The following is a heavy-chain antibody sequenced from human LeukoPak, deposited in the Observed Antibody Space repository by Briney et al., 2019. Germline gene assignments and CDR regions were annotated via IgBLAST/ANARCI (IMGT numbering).Heavy chain of an antibody. CDR2: MNPNSGTT. V-gene: IGHV1-8*01. Sequence: GASVKVSCKASGYTFTSYDINWVRQATGQGLEWMGWMNPNSGTTDYAQKFQGRVTMTRNTSISTAYMELSSLRSEDAAVYYCARPHGSSIGDFDYWGQGTLVTVSS. CDR3: ARPHGSSIGDFDY. J-gene: IGHJ4*02. D-gene: IGHD6-13*01. CDR1: GYTFTSYD.